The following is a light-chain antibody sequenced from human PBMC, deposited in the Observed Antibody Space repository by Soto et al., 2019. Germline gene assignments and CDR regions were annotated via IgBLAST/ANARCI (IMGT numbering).Light chain of an antibody. CDR1: QSVLYSSNNKHH. J-gene: IGKJ2*01. V-gene: IGKV4-1*01. CDR3: QQYYSTPYT. Sequence: DIVMTQSPDSLAVSLGERATINCKSSQSVLYSSNNKHHLAWYQQKPGQPPKLLIYWASTRESGVPDRFSGSGSGTDVTLTVSSLQAEDVAVYYCQQYYSTPYTFGQGTKLESK. CDR2: WAS.